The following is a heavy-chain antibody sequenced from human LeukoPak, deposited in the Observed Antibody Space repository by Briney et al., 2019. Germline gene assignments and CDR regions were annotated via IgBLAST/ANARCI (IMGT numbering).Heavy chain of an antibody. CDR2: IYYSGST. D-gene: IGHD3-10*01. V-gene: IGHV4-59*01. Sequence: PSETLSLTYTVSGASISSYYWSWIRQPPGKGLEWIGYIYYSGSTNYNPSLKSRVTISVDTSKNQFSLKLSSVTAADTAVYYCARSDRPGSPYYYYYGMDVWGQGTTVTVSS. CDR1: GASISSYY. J-gene: IGHJ6*02. CDR3: ARSDRPGSPYYYYYGMDV.